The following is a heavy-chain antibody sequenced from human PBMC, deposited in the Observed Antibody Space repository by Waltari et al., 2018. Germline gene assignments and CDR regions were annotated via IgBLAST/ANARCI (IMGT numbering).Heavy chain of an antibody. CDR2: IYYSGST. Sequence: QLQLQESGPGLVKPSETLSLTCTVSGGSISSSSYYWGWIRQPPGKGLEWIGSIYYSGSTYYNPSLKSRVTISVDTSKNQFSLKLSSVTAADTAVYYCASLPVRRIQLWASFDYWGQGTLVTVSS. J-gene: IGHJ4*02. V-gene: IGHV4-39*01. D-gene: IGHD5-18*01. CDR1: GGSISSSSYY. CDR3: ASLPVRRIQLWASFDY.